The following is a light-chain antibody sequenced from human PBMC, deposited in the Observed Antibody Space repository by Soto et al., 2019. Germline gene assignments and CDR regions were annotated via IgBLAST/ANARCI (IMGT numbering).Light chain of an antibody. CDR1: SSNIGGGYD. Sequence: QSVLTQPPSGSGAPGQRVTISCTGSSSNIGGGYDVYWYQQLPGTAPKLLVYSNDQRPSGVPDRFSGSKSDTSASLAISGLRPEDEADYYCAAWDDSLSGHYVFGTGTKVTVL. J-gene: IGLJ1*01. CDR3: AAWDDSLSGHYV. CDR2: SND. V-gene: IGLV1-47*02.